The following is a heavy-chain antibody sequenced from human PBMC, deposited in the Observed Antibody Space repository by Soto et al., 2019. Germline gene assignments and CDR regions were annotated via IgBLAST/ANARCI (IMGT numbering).Heavy chain of an antibody. J-gene: IGHJ6*02. V-gene: IGHV1-58*01. CDR3: AAGGEFWSGPYYYYYGMDV. CDR1: GFTFTSSA. CDR2: IVVGSGNT. Sequence: SVKVSCKASGFTFTSSAVQWVRQARGQRLEWIGWIVVGSGNTNYEQKFQERVTITRDMSTSTAYMELSSLRSEDTAVYYCAAGGEFWSGPYYYYYGMDVWGQGTTVTVSS. D-gene: IGHD3-3*01.